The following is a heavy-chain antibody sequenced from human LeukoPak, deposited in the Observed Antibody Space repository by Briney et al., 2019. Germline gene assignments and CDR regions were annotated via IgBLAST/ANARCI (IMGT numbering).Heavy chain of an antibody. CDR2: ISGSGGST. V-gene: IGHV3-23*01. D-gene: IGHD3-22*01. CDR3: AKDSTYYYDSSGSAIWDY. Sequence: GGSLRLSCAASGFTFSNAWMNWVRQAPGKGLEWVSAISGSGGSTYYADSVKGRFTISRDNSKNTLYLQMNSLRAEDTAVYYCAKDSTYYYDSSGSAIWDYWGQGTLVTVSS. CDR1: GFTFSNAW. J-gene: IGHJ4*02.